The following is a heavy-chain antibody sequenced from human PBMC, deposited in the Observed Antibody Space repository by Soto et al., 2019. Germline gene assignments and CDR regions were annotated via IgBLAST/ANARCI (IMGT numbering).Heavy chain of an antibody. V-gene: IGHV4-39*01. J-gene: IGHJ5*02. CDR1: GGSISSSSYY. CDR2: IYYSGST. D-gene: IGHD3-3*01. CDR3: ARGMLEWFSSSQNWFDP. Sequence: NPSETLSLTCTCSGGSISSSSYYWGWIRQPPGKGLEWIGSIYYSGSTYYNPSLKSRVTISVDTSKNQFSLKLSSVTAADTAIYYCARGMLEWFSSSQNWFDPWGQGTLVTVSS.